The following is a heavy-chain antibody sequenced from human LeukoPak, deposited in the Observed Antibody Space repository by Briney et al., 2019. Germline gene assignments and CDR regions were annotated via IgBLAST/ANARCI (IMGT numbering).Heavy chain of an antibody. CDR3: ARQGAYSSAIGMGY. D-gene: IGHD6-19*01. J-gene: IGHJ4*02. CDR2: INPSGGGT. CDR1: GYTFNNYY. V-gene: IGHV1-46*02. Sequence: ASVKVSCKASGYTFNNYYMYWVRQAPGQGLEWMGMINPSGGGTSYAQKFQGRVTMTRDTSTRTVYMEVSSLKPEDTAVYYCARQGAYSSAIGMGYWGQGTLVTVSS.